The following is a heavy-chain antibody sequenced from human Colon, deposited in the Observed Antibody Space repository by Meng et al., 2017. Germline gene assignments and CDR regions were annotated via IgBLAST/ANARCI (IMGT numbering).Heavy chain of an antibody. V-gene: IGHV4-61*01. D-gene: IGHD6-19*01. Sequence: QVTLPEPGPGLWRPSETLSPTSRSPCGSLRSGHHYWSWIRQAPGKGLEWIGYISYSGHSLYNPSLKSRVDISTDTSRSQCSLKFNSVTAADTAIYYCATGPGYSSGLDSWGRGALVTVSS. CDR2: ISYSGHS. CDR1: CGSLRSGHHY. J-gene: IGHJ4*02. CDR3: ATGPGYSSGLDS.